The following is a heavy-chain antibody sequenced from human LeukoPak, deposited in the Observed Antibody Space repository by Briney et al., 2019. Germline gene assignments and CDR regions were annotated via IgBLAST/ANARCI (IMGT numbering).Heavy chain of an antibody. Sequence: GESLKISCKGPGYSFTSYWIGWVRQMPGKGLEWMGIIYPGDSDTRYSPSFQGQVTISADKSISTACLQWSSLKASDTAMYYCARGGAVLTYYDFWSGNWFDSWGQGTLVTVSS. V-gene: IGHV5-51*01. D-gene: IGHD3-3*01. CDR2: IYPGDSDT. CDR3: ARGGAVLTYYDFWSGNWFDS. CDR1: GYSFTSYW. J-gene: IGHJ5*01.